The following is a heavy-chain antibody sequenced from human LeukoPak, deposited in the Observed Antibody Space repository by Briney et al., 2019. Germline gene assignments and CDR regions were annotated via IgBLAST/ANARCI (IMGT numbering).Heavy chain of an antibody. V-gene: IGHV4-34*01. CDR3: ARRPHSYYYGSGSYYYFDY. D-gene: IGHD3-10*01. CDR1: GGSLSGHY. CDR2: INHSGST. J-gene: IGHJ4*02. Sequence: PSETLSLTCAVYGGSLSGHYWSWIRQPPGKGLEWIGEINHSGSTNYNPSLKSRVTISVDTSKNQFSLKLSSVTAADTAVYYCARRPHSYYYGSGSYYYFDYWGQGTLVTVSS.